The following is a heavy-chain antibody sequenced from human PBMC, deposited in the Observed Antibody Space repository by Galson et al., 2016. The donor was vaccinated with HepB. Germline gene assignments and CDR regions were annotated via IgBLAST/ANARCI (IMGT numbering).Heavy chain of an antibody. V-gene: IGHV3-48*02. CDR3: ARDLESGSGSYYFDL. J-gene: IGHJ4*02. Sequence: SLRLSCAASGFTSSSYSMNWVRQAPGKGLEWISYIYDGPHPTFYADSVKGRFAISSDKAKNSLYLQMNRLTDEDTAVYYCARDLESGSGSYYFDLWGQGIPVTVSS. CDR1: GFTSSSYS. CDR2: IYDGPHPT. D-gene: IGHD3-10*01.